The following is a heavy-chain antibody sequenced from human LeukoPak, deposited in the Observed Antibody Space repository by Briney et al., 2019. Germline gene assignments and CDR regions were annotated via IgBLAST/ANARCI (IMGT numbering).Heavy chain of an antibody. CDR2: ISAYNGNT. CDR1: GCTFTSYG. V-gene: IGHV1-18*01. Sequence: ASVKVSFKASGCTFTSYGISWVRQAPGQGLEWMGWISAYNGNTNYAQKLQGRVTMTTDTSTSTAYMELRSLRSDDTAVYYCARDGVVVVAATGGDYWGQGTLVTVSS. D-gene: IGHD2-15*01. J-gene: IGHJ4*02. CDR3: ARDGVVVVAATGGDY.